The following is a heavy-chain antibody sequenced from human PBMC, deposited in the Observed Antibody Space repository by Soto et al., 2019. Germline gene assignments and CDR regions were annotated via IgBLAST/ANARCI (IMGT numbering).Heavy chain of an antibody. J-gene: IGHJ6*03. CDR1: GFTFSSYA. D-gene: IGHD3-16*01. V-gene: IGHV3-23*01. Sequence: GGSLRLSCAASGFTFSSYAMSWVRQAPGKGLEWVSAISGSGGSTYYADSVKGRFTISRDNSKNTLYLQMNSLRAEDTAVYYCAKLPGMITFGGHYMDVWGKGTTVTVSS. CDR3: AKLPGMITFGGHYMDV. CDR2: ISGSGGST.